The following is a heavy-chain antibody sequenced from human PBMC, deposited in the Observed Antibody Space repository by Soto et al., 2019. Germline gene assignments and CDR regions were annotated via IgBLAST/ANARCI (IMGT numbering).Heavy chain of an antibody. Sequence: GGSLRLSCAASGFTFSSYAMSWVRQAPGKGLEWVSAISGSGGSTYYADSVKGRFTISRDNSKNTLYLQMNSLRAEDTAVYYCAKRVAPYYYYGMDVWGQGTTVTVSS. CDR3: AKRVAPYYYYGMDV. J-gene: IGHJ6*02. CDR1: GFTFSSYA. V-gene: IGHV3-23*01. D-gene: IGHD5-12*01. CDR2: ISGSGGST.